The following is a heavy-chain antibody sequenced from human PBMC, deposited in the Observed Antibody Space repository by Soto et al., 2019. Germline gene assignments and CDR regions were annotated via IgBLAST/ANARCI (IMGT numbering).Heavy chain of an antibody. CDR2: ISPYSGES. CDR1: GYDFSNYG. V-gene: IGHV1-18*01. J-gene: IGHJ4*02. Sequence: QVQLVQSGAEVKKPGASVKVSCKASGYDFSNYGISWVRQAPGQGLEWMGWISPYSGESNYVQKFQGRLTVTLDTSTSTVYMELGSLRSDDTAVFYCARASRGDYCIADSCYSDYWGQGTLVTVSS. CDR3: ARASRGDYCIADSCYSDY. D-gene: IGHD4-17*01.